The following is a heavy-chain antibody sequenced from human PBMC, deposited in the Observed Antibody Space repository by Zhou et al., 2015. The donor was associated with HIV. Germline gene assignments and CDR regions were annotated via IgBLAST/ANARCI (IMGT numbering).Heavy chain of an antibody. CDR2: MNPNSHNV. J-gene: IGHJ3*02. D-gene: IGHD3-10*01. Sequence: QVQLVQSGAEVRKPGASVRVSCEASGYTFTSCDINWVRQAAGQGLEWMGWMNPNSHNVDYAQKFQGRVTMTGDTSMRTVYMELSGLRSDDTAVYYCTRTDYGSPRRAFDIWGQGTMVTVSS. CDR1: GYTFTSCD. V-gene: IGHV1-8*01. CDR3: TRTDYGSPRRAFDI.